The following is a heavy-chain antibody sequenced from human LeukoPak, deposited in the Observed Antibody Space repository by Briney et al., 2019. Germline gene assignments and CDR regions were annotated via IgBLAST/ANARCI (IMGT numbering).Heavy chain of an antibody. V-gene: IGHV4-34*01. CDR2: INHSRST. D-gene: IGHD4-17*01. CDR3: AGYGEYWDWYFDL. Sequence: SETLSLTCAVYGGSFSGYYWSWIRQPPGKGLEWIGEINHSRSTKYKSPLKSRVTISIDTSKNQFSLKLNSVTAADTAVYYCAGYGEYWDWYFDLWGRGTPVTVSP. J-gene: IGHJ2*01. CDR1: GGSFSGYY.